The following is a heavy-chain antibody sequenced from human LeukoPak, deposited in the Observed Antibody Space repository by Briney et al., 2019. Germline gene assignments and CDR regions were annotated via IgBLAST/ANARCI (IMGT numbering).Heavy chain of an antibody. J-gene: IGHJ4*02. V-gene: IGHV4-4*02. CDR2: IYHSGST. CDR3: ACMRDELGSGSHGSY. CDR1: GGSISSSNW. D-gene: IGHD3-10*01. Sequence: PSGTLSLTCAVSGGSISSSNWWSWVRQPPGKGLEWIGEIYHSGSTNYNPSLKSRVTISVDKSKNQFSLKLSSVTAADTAVYYCACMRDELGSGSHGSYWGQGTLVTVSS.